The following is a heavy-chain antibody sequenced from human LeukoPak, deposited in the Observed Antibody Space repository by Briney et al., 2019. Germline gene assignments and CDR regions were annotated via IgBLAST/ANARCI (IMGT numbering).Heavy chain of an antibody. D-gene: IGHD6-19*01. J-gene: IGHJ3*02. V-gene: IGHV3-21*01. CDR2: IISSSSYI. CDR3: ARDPPPGIAVAGSKDAFDI. Sequence: GGSLRLSCAASGFTFSSYSMNRVRQAPGKGLEWVSSIISSSSYIYYADSVKGRFTISRDNAKNSLYLQMNSLRAEDTAVYYCARDPPPGIAVAGSKDAFDIWGQGTMVTVSS. CDR1: GFTFSSYS.